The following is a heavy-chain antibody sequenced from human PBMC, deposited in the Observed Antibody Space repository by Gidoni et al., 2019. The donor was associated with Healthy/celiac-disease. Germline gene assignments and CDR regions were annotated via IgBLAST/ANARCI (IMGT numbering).Heavy chain of an antibody. CDR1: YTGYY. J-gene: IGHJ5*02. CDR3: ARDLVVPAASGFDVRRSFDP. Sequence: YTGYYMHWVRQAPGQGLEWMGWINPNSGGTNYAQKFQGRVTMTRDTSISTAYMELSRLRSDDTAVYYCARDLVVPAASGFDVRRSFDPWGQGTLVTVSS. V-gene: IGHV1-2*02. D-gene: IGHD2-2*01. CDR2: INPNSGGT.